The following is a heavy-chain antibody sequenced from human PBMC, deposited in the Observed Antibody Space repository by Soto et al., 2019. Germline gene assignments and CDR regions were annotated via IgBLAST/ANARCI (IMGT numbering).Heavy chain of an antibody. Sequence: PGGSLRLSCATSGFTFSSYAMRWVRQAPGKGLEWVSAISGSGGSTYYADSVKGRFTISRDNSKNTLYLQMNSLRAEDTAVYYCATSVLLITLFPWGQGTLVTVSS. V-gene: IGHV3-23*01. D-gene: IGHD3-9*01. CDR3: ATSVLLITLFP. CDR2: ISGSGGST. CDR1: GFTFSSYA. J-gene: IGHJ5*02.